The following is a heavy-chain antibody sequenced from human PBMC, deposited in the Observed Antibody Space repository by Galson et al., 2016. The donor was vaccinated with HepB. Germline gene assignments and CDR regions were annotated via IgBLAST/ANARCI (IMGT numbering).Heavy chain of an antibody. CDR1: GFTFSDYY. CDR3: AREMSLITILRGVTSSRLHHAIDC. D-gene: IGHD3-10*01. J-gene: IGHJ4*02. V-gene: IGHV3-11*06. CDR2: ISRDSTYT. Sequence: SLRLSCAASGFTFSDYYMSWIRQAPGKGLEWVSYISRDSTYTNYADSVKGRFTISRDNAKNSLFLQMNTLRAEDTAVYYCAREMSLITILRGVTSSRLHHAIDCWSQGTLVTVSS.